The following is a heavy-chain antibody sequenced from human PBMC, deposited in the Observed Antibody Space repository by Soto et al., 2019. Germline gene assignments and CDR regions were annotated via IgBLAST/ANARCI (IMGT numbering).Heavy chain of an antibody. D-gene: IGHD6-19*01. V-gene: IGHV4-39*01. CDR2: IYYSGST. CDR3: ARQGQWLVLFDY. J-gene: IGHJ4*02. Sequence: PGKGLEWIGSIYYSGSTYYNPSLKSRVTISVDTSKNQFSLKLSSVTAADTAVYYCARQGQWLVLFDYWGQGTLVTVSS.